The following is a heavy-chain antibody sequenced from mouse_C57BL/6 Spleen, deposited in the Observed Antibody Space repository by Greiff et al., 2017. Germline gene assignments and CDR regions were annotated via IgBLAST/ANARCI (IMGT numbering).Heavy chain of an antibody. CDR2: IWRGGST. V-gene: IGHV2-5*01. J-gene: IGHJ4*01. CDR1: GFSLTSYG. D-gene: IGHD2-3*01. CDR3: AKKRDGYHYYAMDY. Sequence: QVQLKQSGPGLVQPSQSLSITCTVSGFSLTSYGVHWVRQSPGKGLELLGVIWRGGSTDYNAAFMSRLSITKDNSKRQVFFKMNSLQADDTVIYYCAKKRDGYHYYAMDYWGQGTSVTVSS.